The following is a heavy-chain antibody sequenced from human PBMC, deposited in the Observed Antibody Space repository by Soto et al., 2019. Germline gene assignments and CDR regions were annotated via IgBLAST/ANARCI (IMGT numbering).Heavy chain of an antibody. V-gene: IGHV1-18*01. CDR2: IRGSSGNA. Sequence: QVQLVQSGAEVKNPGASVKVSCKTSGYTFTKYGVGWVRQAPGQGLEWMGWIRGSSGNANYAEKVQGRITLTTDTSTRTVYIELRSLRSDDTAVYYCAREMAGLGGEYDYWGQGTLVTVSS. D-gene: IGHD3-16*01. CDR3: AREMAGLGGEYDY. CDR1: GYTFTKYG. J-gene: IGHJ4*02.